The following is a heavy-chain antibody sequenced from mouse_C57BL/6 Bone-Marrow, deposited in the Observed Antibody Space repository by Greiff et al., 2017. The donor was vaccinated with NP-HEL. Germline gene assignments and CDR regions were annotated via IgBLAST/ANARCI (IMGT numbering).Heavy chain of an antibody. CDR2: TFYSGIT. CDR1: GFSINSDCY. Sequence: EVKLVESGPSLVRPSQTLSLTCTVTGFSINSDCYWIWIRQFPGNKLEYIGYTFYSGITYYNPSLESRTYITRDTSKNQFSLKLSSVTTEDTATYYCARAPSYYGSSYWYFDVWGTGTTVTVSS. CDR3: ARAPSYYGSSYWYFDV. V-gene: IGHV3-3*01. J-gene: IGHJ1*03. D-gene: IGHD1-1*01.